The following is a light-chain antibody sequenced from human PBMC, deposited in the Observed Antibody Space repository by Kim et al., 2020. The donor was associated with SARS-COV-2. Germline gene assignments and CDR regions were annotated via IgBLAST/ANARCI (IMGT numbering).Light chain of an antibody. J-gene: IGLJ3*02. CDR2: EDN. CDR3: QSYDTNNPWV. CDR1: SGSIASSY. V-gene: IGLV6-57*01. Sequence: NFMLTQPHSVSESPGKTVTISCTRSSGSIASSYVQWYQQRPGSSPTTVIYEDNQRPSGVPDRVSGSIDSSSNSASLTISGLKTEDEADYYCQSYDTNNPWVFGGGTQLTVL.